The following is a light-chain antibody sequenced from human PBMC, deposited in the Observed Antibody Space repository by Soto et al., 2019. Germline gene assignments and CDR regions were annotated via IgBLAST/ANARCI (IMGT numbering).Light chain of an antibody. J-gene: IGKJ5*01. V-gene: IGKV3-20*01. CDR1: QSVSSTY. Sequence: EIVLTQSPGTLSLSPGERATLSCRASQSVSSTYLIWYQQKPGQAPRLLIYGASSRATGVPDRFSGGGSGTDFTLTISRLEPEDFAVYYCQQYGSSPRITFGQGTRLEIK. CDR2: GAS. CDR3: QQYGSSPRIT.